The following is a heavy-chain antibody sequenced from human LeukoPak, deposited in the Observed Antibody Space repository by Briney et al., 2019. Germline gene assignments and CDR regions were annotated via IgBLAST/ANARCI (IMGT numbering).Heavy chain of an antibody. J-gene: IGHJ4*02. Sequence: PGGSLRLSCAASGFTFSDYYMSWIRQAPGKGLEWVSYISSSGSTIYYADSVKGRFTISRDNAKNSLYLQMNSLRAEDTAVYCCARDRVASSGWSGGSIDYWGQGTLVTVSS. CDR1: GFTFSDYY. CDR3: ARDRVASSGWSGGSIDY. D-gene: IGHD6-19*01. CDR2: ISSSGSTI. V-gene: IGHV3-11*01.